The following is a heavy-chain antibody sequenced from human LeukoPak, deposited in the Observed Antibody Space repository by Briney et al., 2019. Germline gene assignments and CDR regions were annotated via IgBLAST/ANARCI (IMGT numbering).Heavy chain of an antibody. CDR1: GFTFSSYA. Sequence: GGSLRLACAASGFTFSSYAMSWVRLAPGKGLQWVSSITDSGSGTYYADSVKGRFTISRDNSKNTLYLQMNSLRAEDTAVYYCAKRPYIGGAAPARNYYYFDYWGQGTLVTVSS. V-gene: IGHV3-23*01. CDR3: AKRPYIGGAAPARNYYYFDY. D-gene: IGHD1-7*01. J-gene: IGHJ4*02. CDR2: ITDSGSGT.